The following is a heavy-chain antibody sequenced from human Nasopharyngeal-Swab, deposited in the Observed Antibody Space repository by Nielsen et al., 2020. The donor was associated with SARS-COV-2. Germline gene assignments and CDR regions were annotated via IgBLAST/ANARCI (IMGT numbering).Heavy chain of an antibody. V-gene: IGHV4-31*02. CDR2: IYYSGST. J-gene: IGHJ2*01. CDR3: ARDIRTYDILTGYSLGYFDL. Sequence: WIRQPPGKGLEWIGYIYYSGSTYHNPSLKSRVTISVDTSKNQFSLKLSSVTAADTAVYYCARDIRTYDILTGYSLGYFDLWGRGTLVTVSS. D-gene: IGHD3-9*01.